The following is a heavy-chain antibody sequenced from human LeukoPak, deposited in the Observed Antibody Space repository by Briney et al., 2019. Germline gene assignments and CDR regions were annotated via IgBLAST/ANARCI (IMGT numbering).Heavy chain of an antibody. CDR1: GGSISSYY. J-gene: IGHJ4*02. D-gene: IGHD6-19*01. CDR3: ARDVGGWYDY. V-gene: IGHV4-59*01. CDR2: IYYSGST. Sequence: SETLSLTCTVSGGSISSYYWSWIRQPPGKGLEWIGYIYYSGSTNYNPSLKSRVTTSVDTSKNQFSLKLSSVTAADTAVYYCARDVGGWYDYWGQGTLVTVSS.